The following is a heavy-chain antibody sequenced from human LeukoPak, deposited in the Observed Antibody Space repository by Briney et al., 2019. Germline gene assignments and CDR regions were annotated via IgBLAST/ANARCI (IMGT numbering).Heavy chain of an antibody. V-gene: IGHV3-30*04. Sequence: PGGSLRLSCAASTFALSRYAMHWVRQAPGRGLEWVGVISYDGSDKFYADSVKGRFTISRDNSKNTLYLQMNSLRPEDTAVYYCAREWRDYGGNLDYWGQGTLVTVS. J-gene: IGHJ4*02. CDR3: AREWRDYGGNLDY. CDR1: TFALSRYA. D-gene: IGHD4-23*01. CDR2: ISYDGSDK.